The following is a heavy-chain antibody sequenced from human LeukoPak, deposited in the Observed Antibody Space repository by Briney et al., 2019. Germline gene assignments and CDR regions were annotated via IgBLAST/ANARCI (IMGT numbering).Heavy chain of an antibody. V-gene: IGHV3-48*01. CDR2: LSSSSSTK. J-gene: IGHJ4*02. CDR1: GFTFSSYS. CDR3: ARDRRRFLKWLLYDY. D-gene: IGHD3-3*01. Sequence: PGGALRLSCGASGFTFSSYSMNWVRPAPGNGLEWVSYLSSSSSTKYDADSVKGRFTIARDNAKNSVYLQMNSLRAEDTAVYYCARDRRRFLKWLLYDYWGQGTLVTGSS.